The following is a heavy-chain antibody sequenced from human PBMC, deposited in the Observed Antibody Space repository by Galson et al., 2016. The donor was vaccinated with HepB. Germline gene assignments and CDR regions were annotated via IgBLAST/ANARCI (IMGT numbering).Heavy chain of an antibody. V-gene: IGHV3-30*04. CDR2: ISYDGSSE. D-gene: IGHD6-13*01. CDR3: AIDVHPRQQLVPGGYFDY. J-gene: IGHJ4*02. Sequence: SLRLSCAVSGFTFSSYAMHWVRRAPGKGLEWVAVISYDGSSEYYAGSVKGRFTISRDNSKNTLYLQTNSLRTDDTAVYSCAIDVHPRQQLVPGGYFDYWGQGTRVTVSS. CDR1: GFTFSSYA.